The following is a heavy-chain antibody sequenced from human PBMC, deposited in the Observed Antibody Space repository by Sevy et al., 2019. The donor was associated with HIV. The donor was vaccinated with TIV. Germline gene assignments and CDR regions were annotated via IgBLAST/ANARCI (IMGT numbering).Heavy chain of an antibody. V-gene: IGHV1-69*13. Sequence: ASVKVYCKASGGTFSSYIVCWVRQAPGQGLEWMGGITPVLGTTNYAHKFQGRVTITADESTSTVYMEMSRLKSEDTAVYYCARWSISIDYWGQGTLVTVSS. CDR1: GGTFSSYI. CDR3: ARWSISIDY. CDR2: ITPVLGTT. J-gene: IGHJ4*02.